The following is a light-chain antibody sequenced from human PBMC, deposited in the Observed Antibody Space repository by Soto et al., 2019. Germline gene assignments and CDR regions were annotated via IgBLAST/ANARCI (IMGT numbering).Light chain of an antibody. CDR2: GAS. CDR3: QQYNNWPLG. V-gene: IGKV3-15*01. J-gene: IGKJ4*01. Sequence: EIVMTQSPATLSVSPGERATLSCRASQSVNSNLAWYQQKPGQAPRLLIYGASTRATGIPATFSGSGFGTEFTLTISSLQSEDFAVYYCQQYNNWPLGFGGGTKVEIK. CDR1: QSVNSN.